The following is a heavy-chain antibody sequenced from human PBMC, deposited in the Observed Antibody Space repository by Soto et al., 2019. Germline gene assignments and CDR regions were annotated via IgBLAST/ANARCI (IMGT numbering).Heavy chain of an antibody. CDR1: GGSFSGYY. J-gene: IGHJ4*02. CDR2: INQSGST. Sequence: QVQLQQWGAGLLKPSETLSLTCAVYGGSFSGYYWSWIRQPPGKGLEWIGEINQSGSTNYNPSLXIXAXIXXATSQNQFSLKLSSVTAADTAVYYCARGWGRIFDYWGQGTLVTVSS. CDR3: ARGWGRIFDY. V-gene: IGHV4-34*01. D-gene: IGHD7-27*01.